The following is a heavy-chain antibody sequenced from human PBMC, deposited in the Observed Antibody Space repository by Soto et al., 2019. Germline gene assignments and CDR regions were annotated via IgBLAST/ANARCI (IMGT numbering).Heavy chain of an antibody. CDR1: GGSISSSTYY. J-gene: IGHJ4*02. D-gene: IGHD3-10*01. Sequence: SETLSLTCTVSGGSISSSTYYWGWIRQPPGKGLEWIGSIYYSGSTYYNPSLKSRVTISVDTSKNHFSLKLSSVSAAETAVFYCARGLFPLVRGVIGYWGQGTLVTVS. CDR3: ARGLFPLVRGVIGY. V-gene: IGHV4-39*02. CDR2: IYYSGST.